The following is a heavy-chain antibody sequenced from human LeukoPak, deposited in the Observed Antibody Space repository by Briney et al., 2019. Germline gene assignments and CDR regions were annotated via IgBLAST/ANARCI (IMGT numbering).Heavy chain of an antibody. CDR1: GHTFSTYS. V-gene: IGHV3-48*01. J-gene: IGHJ5*02. Sequence: PGGSLRLSCGASGHTFSTYSMNWVRQAPGKGLEWVSYITTDTGSRYYADSVKGRFTISRDNAKNSLYLQMNSLRAEDTAVYYCARATQPGFDPWGQGTLVTVSS. CDR3: ARATQPGFDP. CDR2: ITTDTGSR. D-gene: IGHD2-15*01.